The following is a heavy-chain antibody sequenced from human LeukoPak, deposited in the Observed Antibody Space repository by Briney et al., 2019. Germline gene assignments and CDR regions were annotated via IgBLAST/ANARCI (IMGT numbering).Heavy chain of an antibody. CDR1: GGSISSYY. Sequence: SETLSLTCTLSGGSISSYYWSWIRQPPGKGLEWIGYIYYTGSTNYNPSLKSRVTISVDTSKNQFSLKLSSVTAADTAVYYCARDQYSRSSQLFDPWGQGTLVTVSS. J-gene: IGHJ5*02. CDR3: ARDQYSRSSQLFDP. V-gene: IGHV4-59*01. D-gene: IGHD6-6*01. CDR2: IYYTGST.